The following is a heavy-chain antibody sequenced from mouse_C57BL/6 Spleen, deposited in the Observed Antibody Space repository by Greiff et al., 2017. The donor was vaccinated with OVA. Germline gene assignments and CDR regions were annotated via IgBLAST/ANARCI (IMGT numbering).Heavy chain of an antibody. D-gene: IGHD4-1*01. J-gene: IGHJ4*01. CDR2: INPSNGGT. CDR1: GYTFTSYW. V-gene: IGHV1-53*01. CDR3: ARTGVYYYAMDY. Sequence: QVQLQQPGPELVKPGASVKLSCKASGYTFTSYWMHWVKQRPGQGLEWIGNINPSNGGTNYNEKFKSKATLTVDKSSSTAYMQLSSLTSEDSAVYYCARTGVYYYAMDYWGQGTSVTVSS.